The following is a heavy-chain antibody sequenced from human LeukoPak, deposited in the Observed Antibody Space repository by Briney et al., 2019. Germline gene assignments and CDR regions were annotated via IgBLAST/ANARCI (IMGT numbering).Heavy chain of an antibody. CDR1: GFTVGNNY. CDR2: IYSGGST. CDR3: ARDYGRSRDYGMDV. J-gene: IGHJ6*02. V-gene: IGHV3-53*01. D-gene: IGHD3-10*01. Sequence: GGSLRLSCAASGFTVGNNYMKWIRQAPGKGLEWVSLIYSGGSTYYADSVKGRFTISRDNAKNTLYLQMNSLRAEDTAVYYCARDYGRSRDYGMDVWGQGTTVTVSS.